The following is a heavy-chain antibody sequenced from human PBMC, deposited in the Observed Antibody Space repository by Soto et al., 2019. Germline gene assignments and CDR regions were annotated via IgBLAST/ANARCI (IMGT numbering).Heavy chain of an antibody. CDR3: ARDQNPSGSYRGIFDY. V-gene: IGHV3-30-3*01. Sequence: LRLSCAAAGVNFSNHAMHWVRQTPGKGLEWVAAISYDGTNKYYADSVKGRFTIFRDNSKNTLYLPMNSLRAEDTAIYYCARDQNPSGSYRGIFDYWGRGTLVTVSS. D-gene: IGHD1-26*01. CDR2: ISYDGTNK. J-gene: IGHJ4*02. CDR1: GVNFSNHA.